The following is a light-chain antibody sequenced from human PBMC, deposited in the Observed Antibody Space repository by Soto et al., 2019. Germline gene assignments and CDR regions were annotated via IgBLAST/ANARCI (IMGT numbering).Light chain of an antibody. V-gene: IGLV1-44*01. CDR3: AVWDDSLNGCV. Sequence: QAVVTQPPSVSETPGQRVTISCSGSSSNIGSNTVNWYRQLPETAPKLLIYSNTQRPSGVPDRFSGSKSSTSASLAISGLQSEDEADYYCAVWDDSLNGCVFGTGTKLTVL. CDR1: SSNIGSNT. J-gene: IGLJ1*01. CDR2: SNT.